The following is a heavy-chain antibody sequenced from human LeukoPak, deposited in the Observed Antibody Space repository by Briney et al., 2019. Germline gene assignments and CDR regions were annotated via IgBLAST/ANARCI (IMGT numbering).Heavy chain of an antibody. V-gene: IGHV3-21*01. CDR2: ISSSSSYI. CDR1: GFTFTSYA. CDR3: ARGEWNSSPFDY. D-gene: IGHD1/OR15-1a*01. J-gene: IGHJ4*02. Sequence: PGGSLRLSCAASGFTFTSYAMSWVRQAPGKGLEWVSFISSSSSYIYYTDSVKGRFTISRDNAKNSLYLQLNSLRAEDTALYYCARGEWNSSPFDYWGQGTLVTVSS.